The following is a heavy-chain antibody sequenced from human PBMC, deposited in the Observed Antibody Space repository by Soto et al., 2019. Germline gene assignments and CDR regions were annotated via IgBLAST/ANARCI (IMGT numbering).Heavy chain of an antibody. CDR3: ARGEGPPLRVFDY. V-gene: IGHV4-61*01. J-gene: IGHJ4*02. Sequence: PSETLSLTCTVSGGSVSSGSYHWSWIRQPPEKGLEWIGYIYYSGSTNYNPSLKSRVTISVDTSKNQFSLKLSSVTAADTAVYYCARGEGPPLRVFDYWGQGTLVTVSS. CDR2: IYYSGST. CDR1: GGSVSSGSYH.